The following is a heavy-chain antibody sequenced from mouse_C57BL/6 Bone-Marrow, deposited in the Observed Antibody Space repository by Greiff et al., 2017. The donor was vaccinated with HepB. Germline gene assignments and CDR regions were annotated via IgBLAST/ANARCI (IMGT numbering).Heavy chain of an antibody. J-gene: IGHJ4*01. CDR3: ARHRDYYRYAMDY. CDR1: GFSLTSYG. V-gene: IGHV2-6-1*01. CDR2: IWSDGST. Sequence: QVQLKESGPGLVAPSQSLSITCTVSGFSLTSYGVHWVRQPPGKGLEWLVVIWSDGSTTYNSALKSRLSISKDNSKSQVFLKMNRLQTDDTAMYYCARHRDYYRYAMDYWGQGTSVTVSS. D-gene: IGHD2-1*01.